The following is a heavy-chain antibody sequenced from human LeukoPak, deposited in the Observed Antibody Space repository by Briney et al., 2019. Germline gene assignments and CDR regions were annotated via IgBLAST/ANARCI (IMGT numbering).Heavy chain of an antibody. D-gene: IGHD2-21*02. V-gene: IGHV3-11*04. Sequence: GGSLRLSCAASGFTFSDYYMSWIRQAPGKGLEWVSYISSSGSTVYYADSVKGRFTISRDNSKNTLYLQMNSLRAEDTAVYYCAREGLGGDWYIDYWGQGTLVTVSS. CDR1: GFTFSDYY. CDR3: AREGLGGDWYIDY. CDR2: ISSSGSTV. J-gene: IGHJ4*02.